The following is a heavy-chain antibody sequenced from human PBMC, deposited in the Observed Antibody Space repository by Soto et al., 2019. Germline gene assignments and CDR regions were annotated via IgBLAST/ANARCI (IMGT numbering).Heavy chain of an antibody. CDR3: ARGYCSSTSCYRYFDY. CDR1: GFTFSTFT. D-gene: IGHD2-2*01. Sequence: PGGSLRLSCAASGFTFSTFTMHWVRQAPGKGLEYVSAISSNGGSTYYADSVRGRFTISRDNSKNTLYLQMGGLRAEDMAVYYCARGYCSSTSCYRYFDYWGQGTLVTVSS. J-gene: IGHJ4*02. V-gene: IGHV3-64*02. CDR2: ISSNGGST.